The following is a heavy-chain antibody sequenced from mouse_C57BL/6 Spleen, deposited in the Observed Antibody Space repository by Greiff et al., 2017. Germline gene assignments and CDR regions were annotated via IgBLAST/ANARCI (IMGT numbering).Heavy chain of an antibody. CDR1: GYTFTDYN. CDR2: INPNNGGT. D-gene: IGHD2-4*01. V-gene: IGHV1-22*01. Sequence: DVKLVESGPELVKPGASVKMSCKASGYTFTDYNMHWVKQSHGKSLEWIGYINPNNGGTSYNQKFKGKATLTVNKSSSTAYMELRSLTSEDSAVYYCARDEGLRRYFDVWGTGTTVTVSS. J-gene: IGHJ1*03. CDR3: ARDEGLRRYFDV.